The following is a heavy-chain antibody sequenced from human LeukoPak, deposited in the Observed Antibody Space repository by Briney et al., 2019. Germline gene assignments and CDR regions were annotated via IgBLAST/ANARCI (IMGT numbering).Heavy chain of an antibody. D-gene: IGHD2-15*01. Sequence: PSETLSLTCAVSGYSISSGHYWAWIRQPPGKGLEWVAAIYHSGSTYYKPSLKTRLTISMDTSKNQFSLRLTSVTAADTAVYYCALWDDGSTSIGYWGQGTLVTVSS. CDR1: GYSISSGHY. CDR3: ALWDDGSTSIGY. V-gene: IGHV4-38-2*01. J-gene: IGHJ4*02. CDR2: IYHSGST.